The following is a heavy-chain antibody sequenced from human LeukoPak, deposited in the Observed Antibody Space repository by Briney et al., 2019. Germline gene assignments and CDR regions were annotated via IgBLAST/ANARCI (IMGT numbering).Heavy chain of an antibody. D-gene: IGHD5-18*01. CDR2: IRYDGSNK. V-gene: IGHV3-30*02. Sequence: GGSLRLSCAASGFTFSSYGMYWVRQAPGKGLEWVAFIRYDGSNKYYADSVKGRFTISRDNSKNTLYLQMNSLRAEDTAVYYCAKGRENTAMVLVYWGQGTLVTVSS. CDR3: AKGRENTAMVLVY. J-gene: IGHJ4*02. CDR1: GFTFSSYG.